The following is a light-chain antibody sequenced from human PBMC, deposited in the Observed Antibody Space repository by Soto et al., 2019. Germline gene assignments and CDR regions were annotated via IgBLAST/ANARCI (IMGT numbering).Light chain of an antibody. Sequence: QSVLTQPASVSGSPGQSITISCTGASSDVGAYVSWYQHHPGKAPRLMIYGVSNRPSGVSNRFSGSKSGNTASLTISGLQAEDEGDYYCSSYSSSNTVLFGGGTKVTVL. CDR3: SSYSSSNTVL. V-gene: IGLV2-14*03. CDR2: GVS. CDR1: SSDVGAY. J-gene: IGLJ2*01.